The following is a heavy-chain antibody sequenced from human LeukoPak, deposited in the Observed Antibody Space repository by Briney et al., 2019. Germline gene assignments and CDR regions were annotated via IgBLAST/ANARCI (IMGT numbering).Heavy chain of an antibody. CDR3: ARLYGNFQNYYDY. CDR1: GGSISSYY. V-gene: IGHV4-59*01. D-gene: IGHD4-23*01. J-gene: IGHJ4*02. CDR2: IYNSGGT. Sequence: TSETLSLTCTVSGGSISSYYWSWIRQPPGKGLEWIGYIYNSGGTTYNPSLKSRVTISVDTSKNQFSLKLNSVTAADTAVYYCARLYGNFQNYYDYWGQGTLVTVSS.